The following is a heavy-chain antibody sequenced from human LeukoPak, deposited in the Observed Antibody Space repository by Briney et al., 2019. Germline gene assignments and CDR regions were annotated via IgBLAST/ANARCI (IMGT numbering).Heavy chain of an antibody. CDR2: IYSGGST. V-gene: IGHV3-66*01. Sequence: GGSLRLSCAASGFTVSSNYMSWVRQAPGKGLEWVSVIYSGGSTYYADSVKGRFTISRDNSKNTLHLQMNSLRAEDTAVYYCARDTHSYGSGSYPDYWGQGTLVTVSS. D-gene: IGHD3-10*01. CDR3: ARDTHSYGSGSYPDY. J-gene: IGHJ4*02. CDR1: GFTVSSNY.